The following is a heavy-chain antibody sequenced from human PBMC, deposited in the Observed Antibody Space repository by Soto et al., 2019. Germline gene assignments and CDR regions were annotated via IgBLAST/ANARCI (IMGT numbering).Heavy chain of an antibody. CDR3: AKRTVGWYFDL. D-gene: IGHD4-17*01. V-gene: IGHV3-23*01. J-gene: IGHJ2*01. Sequence: EVQLLESGGGLVQPGGSLRLSCAASGFTFSSYGMNWVRQALGKGLEWVSVISGSGGSTYYADAVKGRFTISRDNSKNTLYLQMNSLRAEDTAVYYCAKRTVGWYFDLWGRGTLVTVSS. CDR1: GFTFSSYG. CDR2: ISGSGGST.